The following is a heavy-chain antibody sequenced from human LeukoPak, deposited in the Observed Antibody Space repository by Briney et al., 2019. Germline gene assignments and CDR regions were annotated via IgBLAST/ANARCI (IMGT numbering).Heavy chain of an antibody. Sequence: SETLSLTCAVYGGSFSGYYWSWIRQPPGKGLEWIGEINHSGSTNYNPSLKSRVTISVDTSKNQFSLKQSSVTAADTAVYYCARGPYLLGDYDSSGYFEPLGYWGQGTLVTVSS. CDR2: INHSGST. CDR1: GGSFSGYY. V-gene: IGHV4-34*01. J-gene: IGHJ4*02. CDR3: ARGPYLLGDYDSSGYFEPLGY. D-gene: IGHD3-22*01.